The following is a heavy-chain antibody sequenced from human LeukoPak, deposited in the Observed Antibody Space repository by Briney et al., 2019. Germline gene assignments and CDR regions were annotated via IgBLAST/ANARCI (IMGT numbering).Heavy chain of an antibody. J-gene: IGHJ3*02. CDR1: GYRFTSYW. V-gene: IGHV5-51*01. CDR2: IYPGDSDT. Sequence: GESLKIFCKGSGYRFTSYWIGWVRQMPGKGLEWMGIIYPGDSDTRYSPSFQGQVTISADKSISTAYLQWSSLKASDTAMYYCARTLSSSWSNDAFDIWGQGTMVTVSS. D-gene: IGHD6-13*01. CDR3: ARTLSSSWSNDAFDI.